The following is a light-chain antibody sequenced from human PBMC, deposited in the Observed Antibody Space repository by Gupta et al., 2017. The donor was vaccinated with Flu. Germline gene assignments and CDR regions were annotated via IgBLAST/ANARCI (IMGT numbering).Light chain of an antibody. CDR3: QQTYDTPHT. V-gene: IGKV1-39*01. CDR1: QSIRSY. CDR2: ATS. Sequence: IEMTQSPSSLSVSVGARVTITCRASQSIRSYLNWYQQKPGKAPNLLIFATSNLQTGVPPRFSGSVSGTHFTLTISSLQPDDVAAYYCQQTYDTPHTFGQGTKVEIK. J-gene: IGKJ4*01.